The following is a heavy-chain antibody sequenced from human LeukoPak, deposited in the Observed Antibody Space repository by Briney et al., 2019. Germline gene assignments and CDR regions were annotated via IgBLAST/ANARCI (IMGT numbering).Heavy chain of an antibody. V-gene: IGHV3-7*01. J-gene: IGHJ4*02. CDR1: GFTFSSYW. Sequence: PGGSLRLSCAASGFTFSSYWMNWVRQAPGKGLEWVANIKQDGTEKYYVDSVKGRFTISRDNAKNPLYLQMNSLRAEDTAVYYCARDPYGSGSYWNYWGQGTLVTVSS. D-gene: IGHD3-10*01. CDR3: ARDPYGSGSYWNY. CDR2: IKQDGTEK.